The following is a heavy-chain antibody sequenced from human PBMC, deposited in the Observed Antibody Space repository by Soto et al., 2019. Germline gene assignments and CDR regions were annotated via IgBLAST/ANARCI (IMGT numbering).Heavy chain of an antibody. D-gene: IGHD4-17*01. CDR1: GGSISSYY. J-gene: IGHJ5*02. CDR2: IYYSGST. V-gene: IGHV4-59*01. Sequence: QVQLQESGPGLVKPSETLSLTCTVSGGSISSYYWSWIRQPPGKGLEWIGYIYYSGSTNYNPSLKSRVTISVDTSKNQFSLKLSSVTAADTAVYYCAREKAGGDYVHLWGQGTLVTVSS. CDR3: AREKAGGDYVHL.